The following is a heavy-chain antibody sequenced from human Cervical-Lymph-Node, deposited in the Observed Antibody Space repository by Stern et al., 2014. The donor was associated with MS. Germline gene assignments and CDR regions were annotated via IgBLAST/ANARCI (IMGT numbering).Heavy chain of an antibody. CDR3: ARGRAGRAFNAFEV. V-gene: IGHV1-69*17. Sequence: VQLVESGAEVKKPGSSVKVSCKTSGGSFSSYAIYWVRQAPGQGLEWMGGVIPIFGITTYAQHLQDRVTITADTSTNTAYMELRSLRSEDTALYYCARGRAGRAFNAFEVWGQGTMVVVSS. CDR1: GGSFSSYA. CDR2: VIPIFGIT. J-gene: IGHJ3*01. D-gene: IGHD6-19*01.